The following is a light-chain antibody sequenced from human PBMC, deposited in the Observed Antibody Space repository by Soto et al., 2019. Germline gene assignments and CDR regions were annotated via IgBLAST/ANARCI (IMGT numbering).Light chain of an antibody. J-gene: IGKJ4*01. Sequence: AIQMTQSPSSLSASVGDRVTITCRASQGIRSELGWYQQKPGKAPNLLIYTASTLQSGVPSRFSGSGSGTDFTLTISSLQPEDFATYYCIQDYNYPLTFGGETRVEIK. V-gene: IGKV1-6*01. CDR2: TAS. CDR3: IQDYNYPLT. CDR1: QGIRSE.